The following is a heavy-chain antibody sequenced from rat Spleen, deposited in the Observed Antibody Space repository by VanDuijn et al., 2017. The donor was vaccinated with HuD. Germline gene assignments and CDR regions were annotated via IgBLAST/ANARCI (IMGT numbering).Heavy chain of an antibody. CDR3: TRSGDGSLFDY. CDR1: GFTFSDYN. CDR2: ISYDGSST. D-gene: IGHD1-12*02. V-gene: IGHV5-7*01. J-gene: IGHJ2*01. Sequence: EVQLMESDGGLVQPGRSLKLSCAASGFTFSDYNMAWVRQAPKKGLEWVATISYDGSSTYYPDSVKGRFTISRDNAENTVYLQMNSLRSEDTATYYCTRSGDGSLFDYWGQGVMVTVSS.